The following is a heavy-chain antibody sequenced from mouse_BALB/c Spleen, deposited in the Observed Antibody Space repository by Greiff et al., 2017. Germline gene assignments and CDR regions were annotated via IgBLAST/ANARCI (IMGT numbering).Heavy chain of an antibody. Sequence: EVKLMESGGGLVKPGGSLKLSCAASGFTFSDYYMYWVRQTPEKRLEWVATISDGGSYTYYPDSVKGRFTISRDNAKNNLYLQMSSLKSEDTAMYYCARDFYYGSSYNYAMDYWGQGTSVTVSS. CDR1: GFTFSDYY. J-gene: IGHJ4*01. D-gene: IGHD1-1*01. CDR2: ISDGGSYT. V-gene: IGHV5-4*02. CDR3: ARDFYYGSSYNYAMDY.